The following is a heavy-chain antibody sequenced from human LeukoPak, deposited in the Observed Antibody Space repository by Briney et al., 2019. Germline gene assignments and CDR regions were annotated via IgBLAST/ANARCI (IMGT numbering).Heavy chain of an antibody. D-gene: IGHD3-3*01. Sequence: SQTLSLTCTVSGGSISSGDYYWSWIRQPPGKGLEWIGYIYYSGSTYYNPSLKSRVTISVDTSKNQFSLKLSSVTAADTAVYYCARSLIFDFWSGYTYYYYYYMDVWGKGTTVTVSS. J-gene: IGHJ6*03. CDR2: IYYSGST. CDR1: GGSISSGDYY. V-gene: IGHV4-30-4*08. CDR3: ARSLIFDFWSGYTYYYYYYMDV.